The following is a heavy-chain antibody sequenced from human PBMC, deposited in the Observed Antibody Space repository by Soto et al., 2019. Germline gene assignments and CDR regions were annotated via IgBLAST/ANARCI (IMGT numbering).Heavy chain of an antibody. CDR1: GFTFSNNA. CDR2: ITGRGGST. CDR3: AKGLLFYNYFDF. V-gene: IGHV3-23*01. D-gene: IGHD2-21*02. Sequence: PGGSLRLSCAASGFTFSNNAMTWVRQAPGKGLEWVSVITGRGGSTYFLDSVKGRFTISRDDCKNMVYLQMNSLRAEDTAVYYCAKGLLFYNYFDFWGQGTLVTVSS. J-gene: IGHJ4*02.